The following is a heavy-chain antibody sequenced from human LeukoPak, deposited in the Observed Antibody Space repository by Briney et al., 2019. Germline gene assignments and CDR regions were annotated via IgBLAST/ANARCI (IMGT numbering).Heavy chain of an antibody. V-gene: IGHV3-21*01. Sequence: GGSLRLSCAASGFTFSSYSMNWVRQAPGKGLEWVSSISSSSSYIYYADSMKGRFTISRDNAKNSLYLQMNSLRAEDTAVYYCVRVLLNYCSGGSCYFHYWGQGTLVTVSS. CDR1: GFTFSSYS. CDR3: VRVLLNYCSGGSCYFHY. D-gene: IGHD2-15*01. J-gene: IGHJ4*02. CDR2: ISSSSSYI.